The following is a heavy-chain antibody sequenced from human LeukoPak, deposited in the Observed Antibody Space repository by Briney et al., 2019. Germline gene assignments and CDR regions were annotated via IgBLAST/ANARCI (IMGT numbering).Heavy chain of an antibody. CDR2: IIPILGIA. D-gene: IGHD3-10*01. V-gene: IGHV1-69*04. Sequence: SVKVSCKASGGTFSSYAISWVRQAPGQGLEWMGRIIPILGIANYAQKFQGRVTITADKSTSTAYMELSSLRSEDTAVYYCARDRGGQAFDIWGQGTMVTVSS. J-gene: IGHJ3*02. CDR3: ARDRGGQAFDI. CDR1: GGTFSSYA.